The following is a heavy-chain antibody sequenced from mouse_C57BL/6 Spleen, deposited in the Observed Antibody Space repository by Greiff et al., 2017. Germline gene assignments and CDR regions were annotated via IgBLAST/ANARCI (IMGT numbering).Heavy chain of an antibody. J-gene: IGHJ2*01. CDR3: TRRLGRVYFDY. D-gene: IGHD4-1*01. CDR1: GYTFTDYE. CDR2: IDPETGGT. V-gene: IGHV1-15*01. Sequence: VQRVESGAELVRPGASVTLSCKASGYTFTDYEMHWVKQTPVHGLEWIGAIDPETGGTAYNQKFKGKAILTADKSSSTAYMERRSLTSEDSAVYYCTRRLGRVYFDYWGQGTTLTVSS.